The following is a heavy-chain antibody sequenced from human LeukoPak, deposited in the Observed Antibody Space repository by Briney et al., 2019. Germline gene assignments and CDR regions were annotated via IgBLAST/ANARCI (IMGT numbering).Heavy chain of an antibody. CDR2: INTNTGNP. CDR1: GYTLTGYY. V-gene: IGHV7-4-1*02. Sequence: ASVKVSCKASGYTLTGYYMHWVRQAPGQGLEWMGWINTNTGNPTYAQGFTGRFVFSLDTSVSTAYLQISSLKAEDTAVYYCARDLGLLWFGESTRPFDYWGQGTLVTVSS. J-gene: IGHJ4*02. CDR3: ARDLGLLWFGESTRPFDY. D-gene: IGHD3-10*01.